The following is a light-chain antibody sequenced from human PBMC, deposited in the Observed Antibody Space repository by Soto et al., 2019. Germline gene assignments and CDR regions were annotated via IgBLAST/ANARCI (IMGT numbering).Light chain of an antibody. Sequence: EIVMTQSPATLSVSPGERATLSCRASQSVTSNLAWYQQKPGQAPRLVIYGASTRATGTPARFSGSGSGTEVTLTISSLQSEDFALYYCQQYNGWPLTFGGGTKVEIK. CDR3: QQYNGWPLT. CDR1: QSVTSN. J-gene: IGKJ4*01. V-gene: IGKV3-15*01. CDR2: GAS.